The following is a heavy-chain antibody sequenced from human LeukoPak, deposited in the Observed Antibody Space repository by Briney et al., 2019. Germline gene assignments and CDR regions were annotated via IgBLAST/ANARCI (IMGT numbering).Heavy chain of an antibody. CDR1: GFTFSSYS. CDR3: AKGDSYSGSPCVY. Sequence: PGGSLRLSCAASGFTFSSYSMNWVRQAPGKGLEWVSSISSSSSYIYYADSVKGRFTISRDNAKNSLYLQMNSLRAEDTAVYYCAKGDSYSGSPCVYWGQGTLVTVSS. V-gene: IGHV3-21*01. D-gene: IGHD1-26*01. J-gene: IGHJ4*02. CDR2: ISSSSSYI.